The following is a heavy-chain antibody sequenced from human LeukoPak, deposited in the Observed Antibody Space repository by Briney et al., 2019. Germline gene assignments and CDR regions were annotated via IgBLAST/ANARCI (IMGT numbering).Heavy chain of an antibody. J-gene: IGHJ5*02. Sequence: GESLKISCKGSGYTFTNYWIAWVRQMPGKGLEWMGIIYPGDSDTRYSPSFQGQVTISVDKSISTACLQWSSLKASDTAMYYCARRSEGIYWFDPWGQGTLVTVSS. CDR1: GYTFTNYW. CDR3: ARRSEGIYWFDP. CDR2: IYPGDSDT. D-gene: IGHD3-10*01. V-gene: IGHV5-51*01.